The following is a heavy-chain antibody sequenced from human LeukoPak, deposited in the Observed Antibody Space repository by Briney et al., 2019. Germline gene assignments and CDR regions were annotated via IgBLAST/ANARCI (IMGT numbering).Heavy chain of an antibody. J-gene: IGHJ4*02. Sequence: PSETLSLTCAVYGGSFSGYYWSWIRQPPGKGLEWIGEINHSGSTNYNPSLKSRVTISVDTSKNQFSLKLSSVTAADTAVYYCARSAYYDILTGYYIPPNYFDYWGQGTLVAVSS. D-gene: IGHD3-9*01. CDR2: INHSGST. CDR1: GGSFSGYY. V-gene: IGHV4-34*01. CDR3: ARSAYYDILTGYYIPPNYFDY.